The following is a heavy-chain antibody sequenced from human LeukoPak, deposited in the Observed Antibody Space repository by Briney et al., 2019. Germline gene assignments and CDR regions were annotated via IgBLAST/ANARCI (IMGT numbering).Heavy chain of an antibody. CDR3: ARVKQLVLDY. CDR2: TYHSGST. D-gene: IGHD6-6*01. J-gene: IGHJ4*02. Sequence: PSETLSLTCTVSGGSISSGGYYWSWIRQPPGKGLEWIGYTYHSGSTYYNPSLKSRVTISVDRSKNQFSLKLSSVTAADTAVYYCARVKQLVLDYWGQGTLVTVSS. V-gene: IGHV4-30-2*01. CDR1: GGSISSGGYY.